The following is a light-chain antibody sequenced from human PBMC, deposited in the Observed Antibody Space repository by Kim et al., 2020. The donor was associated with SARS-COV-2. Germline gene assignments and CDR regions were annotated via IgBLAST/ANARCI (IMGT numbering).Light chain of an antibody. CDR1: SSDVGGYNY. V-gene: IGLV2-14*01. Sequence: QSALTQPASVSGSPGQSITISCTGTSSDVGGYNYVSWYQQHPGKAPKLMIYDVSKRPSGVSIRFSGSKSGNTASLTISGLQAEDEADYYCSSYTSSSTRVFGTGTKVTVL. CDR2: DVS. CDR3: SSYTSSSTRV. J-gene: IGLJ1*01.